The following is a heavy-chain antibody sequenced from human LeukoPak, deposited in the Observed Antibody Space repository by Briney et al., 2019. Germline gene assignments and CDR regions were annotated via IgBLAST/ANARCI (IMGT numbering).Heavy chain of an antibody. CDR2: FDPEDGET. CDR1: GYTLTELS. Sequence: ASVKVSCKVSGYTLTELSMHWVRQAPGKGLEWMGGFDPEDGETIYAQKFQGRVTMTEDTSTDTAYMELSSLRSEDTAVYYCATVSLYYYGSGSYPYFDYWGQETLVTVSS. J-gene: IGHJ4*02. CDR3: ATVSLYYYGSGSYPYFDY. D-gene: IGHD3-10*01. V-gene: IGHV1-24*01.